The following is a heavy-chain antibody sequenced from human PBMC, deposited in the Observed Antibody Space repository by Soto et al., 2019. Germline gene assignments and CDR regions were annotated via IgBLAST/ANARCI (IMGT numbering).Heavy chain of an antibody. CDR2: IKQDGSES. CDR3: ASRFCVAAACYRASSRVFDY. J-gene: IGHJ4*02. Sequence: EVQMVESGGGLVQPGGSLRLSCAASGFSFSGYWLSWVRQAPGKGLEWVANIKQDGSESYYLDSVRGRFTTSRDDAKNSLFLQMNSLRVEDTAVYYCASRFCVAAACYRASSRVFDYWGQGTLVSVSS. V-gene: IGHV3-7*01. CDR1: GFSFSGYW. D-gene: IGHD2-2*01.